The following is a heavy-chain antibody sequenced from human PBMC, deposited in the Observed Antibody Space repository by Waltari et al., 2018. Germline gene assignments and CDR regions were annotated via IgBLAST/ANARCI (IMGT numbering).Heavy chain of an antibody. V-gene: IGHV1-2*02. Sequence: QVQLVQSGAEVKKPGASVKVSCKASGYTFTGYYMHWVRQAPGQGLEWMGWINPNRGGTNYAQKFQGRVTMTRDTSISTAYMELSRLRSDDTAVYYCASPGIAAAGTNAFDIWGQGTMVTVSS. J-gene: IGHJ3*02. D-gene: IGHD6-13*01. CDR1: GYTFTGYY. CDR3: ASPGIAAAGTNAFDI. CDR2: INPNRGGT.